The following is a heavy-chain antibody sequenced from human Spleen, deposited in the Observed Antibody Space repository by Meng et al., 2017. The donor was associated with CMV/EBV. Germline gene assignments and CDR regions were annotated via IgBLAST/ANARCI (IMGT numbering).Heavy chain of an antibody. CDR2: IYCNDDE. D-gene: IGHD6-19*01. V-gene: IGHV2-5*01. CDR3: AHATSGWHTLCGWFDP. Sequence: FSLWTIAVGVVCIRQHPGKALEWFALIYCNDDERYSPSLKSRLTITMDTSTNPVVLTMTNMDPVDTATYYCAHATSGWHTLCGWFDPWGQGLLVTVSS. CDR1: FSLWTIAVG. J-gene: IGHJ5*02.